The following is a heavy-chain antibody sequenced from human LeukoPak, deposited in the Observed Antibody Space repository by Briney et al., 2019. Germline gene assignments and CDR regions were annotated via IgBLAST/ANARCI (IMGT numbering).Heavy chain of an antibody. V-gene: IGHV1-18*01. Sequence: ASVKVSCKASGYTFTSYGISWVRQAPGQGLEWMGWIGAYNGNTNYAQKLQGRVTMTTDTSTSTAYMELMSLRSDDTAVYYCARAPMVRGVIGALREGDYWGQGTLVTVSS. CDR3: ARAPMVRGVIGALREGDY. D-gene: IGHD3-10*01. J-gene: IGHJ4*02. CDR1: GYTFTSYG. CDR2: IGAYNGNT.